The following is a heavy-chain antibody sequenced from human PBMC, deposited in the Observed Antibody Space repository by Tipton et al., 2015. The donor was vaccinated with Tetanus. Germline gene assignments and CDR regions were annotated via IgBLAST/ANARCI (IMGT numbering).Heavy chain of an antibody. CDR1: GGSISSGVYY. Sequence: TLSLTYTVSGGSISSGVYYWGWLRQDPGKGLEWIGRISYSGNTAYNPSLKSRVAISVDTSKNQFSLKLTSVTAADTAVYYCARRGGDFLTGYYDSWGQGTPVIVSS. V-gene: IGHV4-39*01. CDR2: ISYSGNT. D-gene: IGHD3-9*01. CDR3: ARRGGDFLTGYYDS. J-gene: IGHJ4*02.